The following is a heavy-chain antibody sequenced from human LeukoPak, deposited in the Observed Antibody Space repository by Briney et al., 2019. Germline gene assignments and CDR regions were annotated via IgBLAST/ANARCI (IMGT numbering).Heavy chain of an antibody. J-gene: IGHJ4*02. CDR1: GFTFSSYE. CDR3: ARGYYSDTTGYNPLDH. V-gene: IGHV3-48*03. D-gene: IGHD3-22*01. Sequence: GGSLRLSCAASGFTFSSYEMNWVRQAPGKGLEWISYISSSGSSMSYADSVKGRFTISRDNAKNSMYLQMTSLRARDAAVYYCARGYYSDTTGYNPLDHWGQGTLVTVSS. CDR2: ISSSGSSM.